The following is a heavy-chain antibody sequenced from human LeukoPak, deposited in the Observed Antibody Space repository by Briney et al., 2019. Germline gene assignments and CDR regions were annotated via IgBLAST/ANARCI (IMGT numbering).Heavy chain of an antibody. Sequence: SETLSLTCTVSGGSISSYYWSWIRQPPGKGLEGIGYIYYSGSTNYNPSLKSRVTISVDTSKNQFSLKLSSVTAADTAVYYCARDSGPRYYYYGMDVWGQGTTVTVSS. D-gene: IGHD3-10*01. CDR2: IYYSGST. J-gene: IGHJ6*02. CDR1: GGSISSYY. V-gene: IGHV4-59*01. CDR3: ARDSGPRYYYYGMDV.